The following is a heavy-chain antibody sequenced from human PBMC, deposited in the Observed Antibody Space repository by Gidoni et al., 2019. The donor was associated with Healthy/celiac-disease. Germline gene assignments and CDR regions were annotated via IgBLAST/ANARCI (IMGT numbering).Heavy chain of an antibody. Sequence: QVQLQESGPGLVKPSQTLSLTCPVTGGPISSGSYYWSWIRQPAGKGLEWIGRIYTSGSTNYNPSLKSRVTMSVDTSKNQFSLKLSSVTAADTAVYYCATTAPGGPWFDPWGQGTLVTVSS. CDR1: GGPISSGSYY. J-gene: IGHJ5*02. V-gene: IGHV4-61*02. CDR2: IYTSGST. D-gene: IGHD3-10*01. CDR3: ATTAPGGPWFDP.